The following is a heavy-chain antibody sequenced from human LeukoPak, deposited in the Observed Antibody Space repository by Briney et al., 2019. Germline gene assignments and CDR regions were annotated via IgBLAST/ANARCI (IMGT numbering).Heavy chain of an antibody. V-gene: IGHV3-30*02. D-gene: IGHD5/OR15-5a*01. CDR2: IRYDGSNK. CDR1: GFTFSSYG. J-gene: IGHJ4*02. CDR3: AKGLPGPLYELSRPDY. Sequence: GGSLRLSCAASGFTFSSYGMHWVRQAPGKGLEWVAFIRYDGSNKYYADSVKGRFTISRDNSKNTLYLQVNSLRAEDTAVYYCAKGLPGPLYELSRPDYWGQGTLVTVSS.